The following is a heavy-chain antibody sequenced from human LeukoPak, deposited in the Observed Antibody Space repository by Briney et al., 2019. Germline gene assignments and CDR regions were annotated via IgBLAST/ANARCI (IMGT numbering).Heavy chain of an antibody. D-gene: IGHD5-12*01. CDR1: GGSFSGYY. V-gene: IGHV4-34*01. Sequence: SETLSLTCAVYGGSFSGYYWSWIRQPPGKGLEWIGEINHSGSTNYNPSLKSRVTISVDTSKNQFSLKLSSVTAADTAVYYCERLRGYSGYDAIPYYYYGMDVWGKGTTVTVSS. J-gene: IGHJ6*04. CDR3: ERLRGYSGYDAIPYYYYGMDV. CDR2: INHSGST.